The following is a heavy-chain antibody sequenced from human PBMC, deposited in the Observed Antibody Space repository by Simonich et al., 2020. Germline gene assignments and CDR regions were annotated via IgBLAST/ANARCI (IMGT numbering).Heavy chain of an antibody. V-gene: IGHV4-34*01. J-gene: IGHJ3*02. Sequence: QVQLQQWGAGLLKPSETLSLTCAVYGGSFSGYYWSWIRQPPGKGLEWIVELNHSGNTNYNPSLKRRVTISVDTSKNKFSLKLSSVTAADTAVYYCARGKGWKNAFDIWGQGTMVTVSS. CDR1: GGSFSGYY. CDR3: ARGKGWKNAFDI. CDR2: LNHSGNT. D-gene: IGHD1-1*01.